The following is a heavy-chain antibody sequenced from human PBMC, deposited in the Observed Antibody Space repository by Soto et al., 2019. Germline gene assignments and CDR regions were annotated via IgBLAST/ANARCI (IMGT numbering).Heavy chain of an antibody. CDR1: GGSISSYY. CDR3: ARDGEDYYDSSGYYLSGAFDI. J-gene: IGHJ3*02. CDR2: IYYSGST. Sequence: SETLSLTCTVSGGSISSYYWSWIRQPPGKGLEWIGYIYYSGSTNYNPSLKSRVTISVDTSKNQFSLKLSSVTAADTAVYYCARDGEDYYDSSGYYLSGAFDIWGQGTMVTVSS. V-gene: IGHV4-59*01. D-gene: IGHD3-22*01.